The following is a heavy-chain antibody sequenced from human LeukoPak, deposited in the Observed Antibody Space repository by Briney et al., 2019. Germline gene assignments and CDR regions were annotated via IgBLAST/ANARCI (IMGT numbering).Heavy chain of an antibody. J-gene: IGHJ4*02. CDR2: INHSGST. V-gene: IGHV4-34*01. CDR3: ASFPQRWLPPAH. D-gene: IGHD5-18*01. Sequence: SETLSLTCAVYGGSFSGYYWSWIRQPPGKGLEWTGEINHSGSTNYNPSLKSRVTISVDTSKNQFSLKLSSVTAADTAVYYCASFPQRWLPPAHWGQGTLVPVSS. CDR1: GGSFSGYY.